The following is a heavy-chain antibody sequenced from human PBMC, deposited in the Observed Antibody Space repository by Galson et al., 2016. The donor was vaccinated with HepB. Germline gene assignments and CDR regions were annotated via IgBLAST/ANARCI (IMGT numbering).Heavy chain of an antibody. V-gene: IGHV4-59*01. CDR2: MYYSGIT. CDR1: GASISSSY. J-gene: IGHJ4*02. Sequence: SETLSLTCTVSGASISSSYWSWIRQPPGKELEWIGYMYYSGITNYNPSLKSRVTISVDTSKNQFSLKVRSVTAADTAVYYCARAVDTAMITHWGQGTLVTVPS. CDR3: ARAVDTAMITH. D-gene: IGHD5-18*01.